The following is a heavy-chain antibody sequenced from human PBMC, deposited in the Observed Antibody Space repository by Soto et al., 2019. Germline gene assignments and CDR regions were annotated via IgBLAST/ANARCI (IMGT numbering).Heavy chain of an antibody. J-gene: IGHJ3*01. V-gene: IGHV4-34*01. CDR3: ARGSNRGYYV. Sequence: QVQLQQWGAGLLKPSETLSLTCAVYGGSFSGYYWSWMRQPPGKGLEWIGEDNNRGSTNYNPSLKSRVTISVDTSKNQFSLKLRSVTAAETAVYYCARGSNRGYYVWGQGTMVTVSS. CDR2: DNNRGST. D-gene: IGHD1-26*01. CDR1: GGSFSGYY.